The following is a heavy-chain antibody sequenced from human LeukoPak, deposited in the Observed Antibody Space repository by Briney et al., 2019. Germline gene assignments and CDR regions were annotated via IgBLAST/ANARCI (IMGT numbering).Heavy chain of an antibody. CDR1: GYTFTGYY. Sequence: ASVKVSCKASGYTFTGYYMHWVRQAPGLGLEWMGWINPNSGGTNYAQKFQGRVTMTRDTSISTAYMELSRLRSDDTAVYYCARVDGSGGYFDYWGQGTLVTVSS. CDR2: INPNSGGT. D-gene: IGHD3-10*01. CDR3: ARVDGSGGYFDY. J-gene: IGHJ4*02. V-gene: IGHV1-2*02.